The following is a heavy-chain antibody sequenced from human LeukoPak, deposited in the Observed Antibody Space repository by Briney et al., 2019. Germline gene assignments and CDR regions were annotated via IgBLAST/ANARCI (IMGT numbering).Heavy chain of an antibody. Sequence: SVKVSCKASGGTFSSYAISWVRQAPGQGLEWMGGIIPIFGTANYAQKFQGRVTITTDESTRTAYMELSSLRSEDTAVYYCATAMVRGVITEFDYWGQGTLVTVSS. J-gene: IGHJ4*02. V-gene: IGHV1-69*05. CDR3: ATAMVRGVITEFDY. CDR1: GGTFSSYA. D-gene: IGHD3-10*01. CDR2: IIPIFGTA.